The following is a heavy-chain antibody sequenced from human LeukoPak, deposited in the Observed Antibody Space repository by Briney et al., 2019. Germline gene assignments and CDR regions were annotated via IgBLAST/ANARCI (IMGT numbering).Heavy chain of an antibody. Sequence: RGSLRLSCAASGFTFSSYYMSWVRQAPGKGLEWVANIKQDGSEKTYLDSVKGRFTISRDNAKNLLYLQVNSLRAEDTAVYYCTREYLVQRRFDPLGRGTLVTVSS. CDR1: GFTFSSYY. J-gene: IGHJ5*02. D-gene: IGHD2-2*02. V-gene: IGHV3-7*01. CDR2: IKQDGSEK. CDR3: TREYLVQRRFDP.